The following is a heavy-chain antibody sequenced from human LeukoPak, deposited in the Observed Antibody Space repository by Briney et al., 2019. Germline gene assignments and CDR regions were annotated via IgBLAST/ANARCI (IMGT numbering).Heavy chain of an antibody. V-gene: IGHV4-59*12. CDR1: GGSISSYY. D-gene: IGHD5-18*01. Sequence: SETLSLTCTVSGGSISSYYWSWIRQPPGKGLEWIGYIYYSGSTNYNPSLKSRVTISVDTSKNQFSLKLSSVTAADTAVYYCARIMEYRSYGDYYHGMDVWGQGTTVTVSS. CDR2: IYYSGST. CDR3: ARIMEYRSYGDYYHGMDV. J-gene: IGHJ6*02.